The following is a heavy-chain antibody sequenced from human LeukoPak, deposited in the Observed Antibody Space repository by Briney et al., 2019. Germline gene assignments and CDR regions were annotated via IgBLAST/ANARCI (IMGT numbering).Heavy chain of an antibody. V-gene: IGHV4-59*12. J-gene: IGHJ5*02. Sequence: TSETLSLTCTVSGGSISSYYWSWIRQSPEKGLEWIGCIYYNGSTNYNPSLKSRVTISVDTSKNQFSLKLSSVTAADTAVYYCATRSSWYRFGWFDPWGQGTLVTVSS. D-gene: IGHD6-13*01. CDR1: GGSISSYY. CDR2: IYYNGST. CDR3: ATRSSWYRFGWFDP.